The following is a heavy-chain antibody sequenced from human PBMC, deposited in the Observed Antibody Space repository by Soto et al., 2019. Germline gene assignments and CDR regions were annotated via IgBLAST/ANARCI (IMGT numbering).Heavy chain of an antibody. Sequence: EVQLVESGGDLVPRGGSLRLSCVASGFTFSVYSMNWVRQAPGKGLEWFAYITSDTKTIKYADSVKGRFTISRDNAKNSVYVQMNRLRDEETAVYYCSRAVEGHFDYWGQGTVVTVSS. V-gene: IGHV3-48*02. CDR3: SRAVEGHFDY. J-gene: IGHJ4*02. CDR1: GFTFSVYS. D-gene: IGHD6-19*01. CDR2: ITSDTKTI.